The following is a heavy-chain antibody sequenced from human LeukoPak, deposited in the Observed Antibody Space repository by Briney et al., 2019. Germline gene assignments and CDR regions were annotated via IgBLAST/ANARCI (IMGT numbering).Heavy chain of an antibody. CDR2: IYYSGST. CDR1: GGSISSGGYY. D-gene: IGHD2-2*01. J-gene: IGHJ4*02. V-gene: IGHV4-31*03. CDR3: ARRDIVVGGSSWYYFDY. Sequence: SETLSLTCTVSGGSISSGGYYWSWIRQHQGKGVEWIGYIYYSGSTYYNPSLKSRVTISVDTSKHQFSLQLSSVTAADTAVYYCARRDIVVGGSSWYYFDYWGQGTLVTVSS.